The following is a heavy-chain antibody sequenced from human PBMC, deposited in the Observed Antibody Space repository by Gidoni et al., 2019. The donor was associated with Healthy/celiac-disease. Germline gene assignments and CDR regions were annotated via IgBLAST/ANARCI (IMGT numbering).Heavy chain of an antibody. CDR3: AKDSDYDTSYFDY. J-gene: IGHJ4*02. V-gene: IGHV3-30*18. CDR1: GFTFSSYG. D-gene: IGHD4-17*01. CDR2: ISYDGSNK. Sequence: QVQLVESGGGVVQPGRSLRLSCSASGFTFSSYGMHWVRQAPGTGLEWVAVISYDGSNKYYADDVKGRFTISRENSKNTLYLQMNSLRAEDTAVYYCAKDSDYDTSYFDYWGQGTLVTVSS.